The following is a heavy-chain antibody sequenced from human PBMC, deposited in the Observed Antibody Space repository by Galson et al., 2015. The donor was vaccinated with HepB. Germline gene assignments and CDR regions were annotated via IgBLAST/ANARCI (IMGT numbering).Heavy chain of an antibody. CDR1: GFTFSSYA. J-gene: IGHJ4*02. CDR3: ATSFWCISSGCLRGGNY. CDR2: ISGSGGST. D-gene: IGHD6-19*01. Sequence: SLRLSCAASGFTFSSYAMSWVRQAPGKGLEWVSAISGSGGSTYYADSVKGRFTISRDNSKNTLYLQMNSLRAEDTAVYYCATSFWCISSGCLRGGNYWGQGTLVTVSS. V-gene: IGHV3-23*01.